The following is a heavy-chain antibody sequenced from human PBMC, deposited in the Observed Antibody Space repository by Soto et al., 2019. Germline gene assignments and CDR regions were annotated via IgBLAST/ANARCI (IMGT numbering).Heavy chain of an antibody. D-gene: IGHD4-17*01. CDR2: IYWDDDR. Sequence: QITLKESGPTLVKPTQTLTLTCTFSAFSLSTSGVGVGWIRQPPGKALEWLALIYWDDDRRYSPSLKSRLTXTXDTSKNQVVLTMTNMDPVDTATYYCAHRQRTVYFDYWGQGTLVTVSS. CDR3: AHRQRTVYFDY. J-gene: IGHJ4*02. CDR1: AFSLSTSGVG. V-gene: IGHV2-5*02.